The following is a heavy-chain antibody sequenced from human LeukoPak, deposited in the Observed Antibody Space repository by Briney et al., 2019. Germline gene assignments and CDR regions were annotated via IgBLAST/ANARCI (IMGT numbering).Heavy chain of an antibody. D-gene: IGHD3-10*01. CDR1: GGSFSGYY. J-gene: IGHJ4*02. CDR3: ARGLYTMVRGVILDY. V-gene: IGHV4-34*01. CDR2: INHSGST. Sequence: SETLSLTCAVYGGSFSGYYWSWIRQPPGKGLEWIGEINHSGSTNYNPSLKSRVTIPVDTSKNQFSLKLSSVTAADTAVYYCARGLYTMVRGVILDYWGQGTLVTVSS.